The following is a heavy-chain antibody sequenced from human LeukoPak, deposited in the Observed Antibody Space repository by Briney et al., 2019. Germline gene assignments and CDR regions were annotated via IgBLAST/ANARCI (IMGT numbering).Heavy chain of an antibody. CDR2: INHSGST. J-gene: IGHJ3*02. D-gene: IGHD6-13*01. Sequence: SETLSLTCAVYGGSFSGYYWSWIRQPPGKGLEWIGEINHSGSTNYNQSLKSRVTISVDTSKNQFSLKLSSVTAADTAVYYCAVTFIAAAGDDAFDIWGQGTMVTVSS. CDR3: AVTFIAAAGDDAFDI. CDR1: GGSFSGYY. V-gene: IGHV4-34*01.